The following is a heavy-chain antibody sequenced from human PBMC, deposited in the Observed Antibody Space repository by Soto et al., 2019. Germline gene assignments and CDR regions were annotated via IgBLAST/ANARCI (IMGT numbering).Heavy chain of an antibody. CDR3: AKIAGSSWTKPTDY. D-gene: IGHD6-13*01. J-gene: IGHJ4*02. CDR1: GFTFSSYA. Sequence: HPGGSLRLSCAASGFTFSSYAMNWVRQAPGKGLEWVSTISAGGGGTYYAGSVKGRFTISRDNSKNTLYLQMNSLRAEDTAVYYCAKIAGSSWTKPTDYWGRGTLVTVSS. CDR2: ISAGGGGT. V-gene: IGHV3-23*01.